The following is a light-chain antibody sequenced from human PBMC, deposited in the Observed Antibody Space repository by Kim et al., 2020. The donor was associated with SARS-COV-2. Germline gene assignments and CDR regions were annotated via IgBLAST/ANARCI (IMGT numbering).Light chain of an antibody. Sequence: QSALTQPASVSGSPGQSITISCTGSSGDVGSYNLGSYNLVSWYQHHPGKAPKLMIYEGSKRPSGISNRFSGSKSGNTASLTISGLQAEDEADYYCCSYSGSSTWVFGGGTQLTVL. CDR3: CSYSGSSTWV. J-gene: IGLJ3*02. CDR1: SGDVGSYNLGSYNL. V-gene: IGLV2-23*01. CDR2: EGS.